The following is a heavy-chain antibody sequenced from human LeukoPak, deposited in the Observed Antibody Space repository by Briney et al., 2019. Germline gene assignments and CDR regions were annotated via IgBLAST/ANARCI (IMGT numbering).Heavy chain of an antibody. CDR2: IYYSGST. Sequence: PSQTLSLTCTVSGGSIGSGDYYWSWIRQPPGKGLEWIGSIYYSGSTYYNPSLKSRVTISVDTSKNQFSLKLSSVTAADTAVYYCARGEYGVADLVPAAIGHYYYYMDVWGKGTTVTVSS. V-gene: IGHV4-30-4*08. D-gene: IGHD2-2*01. J-gene: IGHJ6*03. CDR3: ARGEYGVADLVPAAIGHYYYYMDV. CDR1: GGSIGSGDYY.